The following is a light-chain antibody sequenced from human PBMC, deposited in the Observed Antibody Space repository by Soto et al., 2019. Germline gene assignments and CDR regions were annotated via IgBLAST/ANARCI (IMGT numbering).Light chain of an antibody. V-gene: IGKV3-20*01. Sequence: EIMLTQSPAALSLSTRERATLSCMASQSVSRTYLAWYQQKPGQAPRLLIYGASNRATGIPDRFSGSGSGTDFTLTISRLEPEDFAVYYCQQYGSSGTFGQGTKVDIK. J-gene: IGKJ1*01. CDR3: QQYGSSGT. CDR2: GAS. CDR1: QSVSRTY.